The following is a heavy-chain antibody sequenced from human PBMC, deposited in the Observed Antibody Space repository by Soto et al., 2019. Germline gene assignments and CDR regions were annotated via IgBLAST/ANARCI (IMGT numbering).Heavy chain of an antibody. V-gene: IGHV1-18*01. CDR2: ISAYNGNT. J-gene: IGHJ5*02. CDR3: ARDPPITMVRGVIIHNWFDP. CDR1: GYTFTSYG. Sequence: QVQLVQSGAEVKKPGASVKVSCKASGYTFTSYGISWVRQAPGQGLEWMGWISAYNGNTNYAQKLQGRVTMTTDTSTSKAYMELRSLRSDDTAVYYCARDPPITMVRGVIIHNWFDPWGQGTLVTVSS. D-gene: IGHD3-10*01.